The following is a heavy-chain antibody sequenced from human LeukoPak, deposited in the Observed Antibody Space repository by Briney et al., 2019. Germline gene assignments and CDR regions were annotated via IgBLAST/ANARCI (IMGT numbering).Heavy chain of an antibody. CDR1: GGSFSGYY. CDR2: INHSGST. V-gene: IGHV4-34*01. D-gene: IGHD3-10*01. J-gene: IGHJ4*02. Sequence: SETLSLTCAVYGGSFSGYYWSWIRQPPGKGLEWIGEINHSGSTNYNPSLKSRVTISVDTSKNQFSLKLSSVTAAGTAVYYCARGFPRYYGSGSSVYFDYWGQGTLVTVSS. CDR3: ARGFPRYYGSGSSVYFDY.